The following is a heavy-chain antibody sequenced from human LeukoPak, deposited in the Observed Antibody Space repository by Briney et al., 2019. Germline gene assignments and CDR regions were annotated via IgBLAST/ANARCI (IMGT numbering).Heavy chain of an antibody. D-gene: IGHD1-1*01. CDR3: ARSPRLWRNVDY. CDR1: GGSISSSSYY. CDR2: IYYSGST. V-gene: IGHV4-39*01. Sequence: SETLSLTCTVSGGSISSSSYYWGWIRQPPGKGLEWIGSIYYSGSTYYNPSLKSRVTISVDTSKNQFSLKLSSVTAADTAVYYCARSPRLWRNVDYWGQGTLVTVSS. J-gene: IGHJ4*02.